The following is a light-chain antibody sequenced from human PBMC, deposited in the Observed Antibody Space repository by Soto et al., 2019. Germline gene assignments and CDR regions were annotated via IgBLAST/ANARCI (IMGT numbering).Light chain of an antibody. Sequence: EIVLTQSPATLSLSPGDTGTLSCRASQSVSSYLAWYQQKPGQAPRLLIYDASNRATGIPARFSGSGSGTDFTLTISSLEPEDFAVYYCQQRSNWLSFGQGTKLEIK. V-gene: IGKV3-11*01. CDR3: QQRSNWLS. J-gene: IGKJ2*01. CDR1: QSVSSY. CDR2: DAS.